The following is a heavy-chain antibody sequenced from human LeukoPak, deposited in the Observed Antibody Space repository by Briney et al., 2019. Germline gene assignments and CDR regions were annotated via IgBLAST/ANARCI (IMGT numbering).Heavy chain of an antibody. CDR1: GGSFSGYY. CDR3: ASGLTMVRGVIPHY. D-gene: IGHD3-10*01. CDR2: INHSGST. Sequence: PSETLSLTCAVYGGSFSGYYWSWIRQPPGKGLEWIGEINHSGSTNYNPSLKSRVTISVDTSKNQFSLKLSSVTAADTAVYYCASGLTMVRGVIPHYWGQGTTVTVSS. V-gene: IGHV4-34*01. J-gene: IGHJ6*02.